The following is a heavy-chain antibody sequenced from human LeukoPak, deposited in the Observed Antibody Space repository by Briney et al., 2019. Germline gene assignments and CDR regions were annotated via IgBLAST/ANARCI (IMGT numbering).Heavy chain of an antibody. D-gene: IGHD5-24*01. J-gene: IGHJ4*02. Sequence: PSETLSLTCTVSGGSISSYYWSWIRQPPGKGLEWIGYIYYSGSTNYNPSLKSRVTISVDTSKNQFSLKLSSVTAADTAVYYCATSRDGYPFDYWGQGTLVTVSS. V-gene: IGHV4-59*01. CDR1: GGSISSYY. CDR3: ATSRDGYPFDY. CDR2: IYYSGST.